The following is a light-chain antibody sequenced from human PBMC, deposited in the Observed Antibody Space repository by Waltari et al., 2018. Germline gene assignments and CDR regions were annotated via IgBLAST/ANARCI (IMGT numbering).Light chain of an antibody. CDR3: QQRGNWPLT. CDR2: DAS. CDR1: QSVSRY. J-gene: IGKJ4*01. Sequence: EIVLTQSPGTLSLSPGARATLSCRASQSVSRYLAWYQQKPGQAPRLLIYDASNRATGIPARFSGSGSGTDFTLTISSLEPEDVAVYYCQQRGNWPLTFGGGTKVEIE. V-gene: IGKV3-11*01.